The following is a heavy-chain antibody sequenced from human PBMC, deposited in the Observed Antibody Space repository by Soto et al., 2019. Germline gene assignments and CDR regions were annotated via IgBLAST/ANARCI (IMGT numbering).Heavy chain of an antibody. CDR3: TRTGYSNYDSDY. Sequence: GGSLRLSCAASGFTLSGSVIYWVRQASGKGLEWVGRIRSRSNGYATAYAASVRGRFTISRDDSKNTAYLQMDSLKTEDTAVYYCTRTGYSNYDSDYWGQGPLVTVYS. CDR1: GFTLSGSV. V-gene: IGHV3-73*01. D-gene: IGHD5-12*01. J-gene: IGHJ4*02. CDR2: IRSRSNGYAT.